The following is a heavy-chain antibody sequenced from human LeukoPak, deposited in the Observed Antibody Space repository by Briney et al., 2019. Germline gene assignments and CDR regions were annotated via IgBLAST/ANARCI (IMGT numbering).Heavy chain of an antibody. CDR3: AKDPYERRGYGGYGAFDI. CDR2: INQDGSER. V-gene: IGHV3-7*01. CDR1: GFTFNDFW. Sequence: GGSLRLSCAASGFTFNDFWMTWVRQAPGKGLEWVANINQDGSERHYVDSVKGRFTISRDNARNSVYLQMDSLRAEDTAVYYCAKDPYERRGYGGYGAFDIWGRGTMVSVSS. D-gene: IGHD3-22*01. J-gene: IGHJ3*02.